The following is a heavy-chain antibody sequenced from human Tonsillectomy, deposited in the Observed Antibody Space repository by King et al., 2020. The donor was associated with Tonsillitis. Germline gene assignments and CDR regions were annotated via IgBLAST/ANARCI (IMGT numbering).Heavy chain of an antibody. CDR2: IIPILGRA. V-gene: IGHV1-69*09. CDR3: ARDRSVEVPAASRD. CDR1: GGTFSSYA. Sequence: QLVQSGAEVKKPGSSVKVSCKASGGTFSSYAISWVRQAPGQGLEWMGRIIPILGRANYAQKFQGRVTITADISTRTAYMELSSLRSDDTAVYYCARDRSVEVPAASRDWGLGTLVTVSS. J-gene: IGHJ4*02. D-gene: IGHD2-2*01.